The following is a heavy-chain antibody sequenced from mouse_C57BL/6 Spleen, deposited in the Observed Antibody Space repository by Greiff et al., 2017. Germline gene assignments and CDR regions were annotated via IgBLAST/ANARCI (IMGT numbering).Heavy chain of an antibody. V-gene: IGHV1-4*01. J-gene: IGHJ4*01. Sequence: VQLQQSGAELARPGASVKLSCKASGYTFTSYTMHWVKQRPGQGLEWIGYINPSSGYTKYNQKFQDKATLTADKSSSTAYMQLSSLTSEDSAVYYGANAYYSNCGYAMDYWGQGTSVTVAS. CDR3: ANAYYSNCGYAMDY. CDR2: INPSSGYT. CDR1: GYTFTSYT. D-gene: IGHD2-5*01.